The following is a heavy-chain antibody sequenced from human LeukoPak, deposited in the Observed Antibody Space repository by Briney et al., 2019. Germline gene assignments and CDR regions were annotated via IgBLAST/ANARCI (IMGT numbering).Heavy chain of an antibody. D-gene: IGHD5-24*01. J-gene: IGHJ4*02. CDR1: GFTFSRYS. V-gene: IGHV3-48*02. CDR3: ARDGEMATNPYYFDY. Sequence: PGGSLRLSCAASGFTFSRYSMNWVRQAPGKGPQWVSYISSSSSAIYYADAVRGRFTISRDNAKNSLYMKMNSLRDEDTDVYYCARDGEMATNPYYFDYWGQGTLVTVSS. CDR2: ISSSSSAI.